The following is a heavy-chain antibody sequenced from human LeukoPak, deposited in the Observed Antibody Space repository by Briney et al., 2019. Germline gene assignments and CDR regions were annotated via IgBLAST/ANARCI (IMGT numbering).Heavy chain of an antibody. D-gene: IGHD3-9*01. CDR2: IIPILGVA. J-gene: IGHJ4*02. CDR3: ARGRRYFDWLPYFDY. CDR1: GGTFSSYA. Sequence: SVKVSCKASGGTFSSYAISWVRQAPGQGLEWMGRIIPILGVANYAQKFQGRVTITADKSTSTAYMELSSLRSEDTAVYYCARGRRYFDWLPYFDYWGQGTLVTVSS. V-gene: IGHV1-69*04.